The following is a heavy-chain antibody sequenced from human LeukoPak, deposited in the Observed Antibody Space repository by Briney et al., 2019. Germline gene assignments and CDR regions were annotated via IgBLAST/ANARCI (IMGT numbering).Heavy chain of an antibody. CDR3: AKDSNYGSGSDDAFDI. CDR2: ISWNSGSI. CDR1: GFTFHDYA. Sequence: GGSLRLSCAASGFTFHDYAMHWVRQAPGKGLEWVSGISWNSGSIGYADSVKGRFTISRDNAKNSLYLQMNSLRAEDTALYYCAKDSNYGSGSDDAFDIWGQGTMVTVSS. J-gene: IGHJ3*02. D-gene: IGHD3-10*01. V-gene: IGHV3-9*01.